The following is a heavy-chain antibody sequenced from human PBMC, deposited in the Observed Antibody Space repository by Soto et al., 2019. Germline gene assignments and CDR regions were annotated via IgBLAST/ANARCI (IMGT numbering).Heavy chain of an antibody. CDR2: IIPQFSVA. CDR1: GGSFSSFA. D-gene: IGHD3-16*01. V-gene: IGHV1-69*01. CDR3: GRLRRDGGAAFEL. J-gene: IGHJ3*01. Sequence: QVQLVQSGSEVKRPGSSVKVSCKPSGGSFSSFAFSWVRQAPTNGLEWMGEIIPQFSVANYEQKFQGRLTVTSDESTAYLERHSVASADTAVYFCGRLRRDGGAAFELWGQGTIVTVSS.